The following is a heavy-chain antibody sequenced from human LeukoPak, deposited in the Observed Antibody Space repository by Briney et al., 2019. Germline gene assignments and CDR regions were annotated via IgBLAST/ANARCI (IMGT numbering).Heavy chain of an antibody. V-gene: IGHV3-30-3*01. J-gene: IGHJ4*02. CDR2: ISYDGSNK. Sequence: GGSLRLSCAASGFTFSSYSMCWVRQAPGKGLEWVTVISYDGSNKFYTDSVKGRFTISRDNSKNTLHLQMNSLRAEDTAVYYCARGALGYSGYDQTFDHWAQGTLVTVSS. D-gene: IGHD5-12*01. CDR1: GFTFSSYS. CDR3: ARGALGYSGYDQTFDH.